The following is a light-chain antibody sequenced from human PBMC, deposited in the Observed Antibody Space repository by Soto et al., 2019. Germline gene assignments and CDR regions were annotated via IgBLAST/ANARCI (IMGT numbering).Light chain of an antibody. CDR2: DAS. Sequence: EMFVTQSPCTLALSPVSLPTLSFTASQSVSISYLAWYQQKPGQAPRLLIYDASSRPTDIPARFSGSGSGTDFTLTISSLQPEDFALYYCQQRSNWPITFGQGTRLEIK. V-gene: IGKV3D-20*02. J-gene: IGKJ5*01. CDR1: QSVSISY. CDR3: QQRSNWPIT.